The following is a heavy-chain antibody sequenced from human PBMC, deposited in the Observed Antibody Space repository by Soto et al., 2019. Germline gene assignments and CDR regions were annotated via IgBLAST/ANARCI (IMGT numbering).Heavy chain of an antibody. CDR2: ISPYNGNT. Sequence: QVKLVQSGAEVKKPGASVKVSCKASGYIFRSHGVSWMRQAPGQGLEWMGWISPYNGNTNYAQNLQGRVTMTTDTSTRTAYMELRSLRSDDTAVYYCARFEYRSTDPLGYAFDIWGQGTMVTVSS. D-gene: IGHD6-6*01. CDR1: GYIFRSHG. J-gene: IGHJ3*02. V-gene: IGHV1-18*01. CDR3: ARFEYRSTDPLGYAFDI.